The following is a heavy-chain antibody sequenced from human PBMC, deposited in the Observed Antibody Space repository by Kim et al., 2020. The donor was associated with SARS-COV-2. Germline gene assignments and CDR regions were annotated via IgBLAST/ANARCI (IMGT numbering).Heavy chain of an antibody. J-gene: IGHJ6*02. D-gene: IGHD6-13*01. V-gene: IGHV3-43*01. CDR3: AKEIIAAAKDYYYGMDV. Sequence: KCRFTISRDNSQNSLYLQMNSLRTEDTALYYCAKEIIAAAKDYYYGMDVWGQGTTVTVSS.